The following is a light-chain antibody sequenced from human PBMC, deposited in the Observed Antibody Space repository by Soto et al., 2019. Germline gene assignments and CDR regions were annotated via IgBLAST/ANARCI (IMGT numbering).Light chain of an antibody. CDR1: QSPSDT. CDR3: QQYNNWPWT. CDR2: GAS. J-gene: IGKJ1*01. V-gene: IGKV3-15*01. Sequence: EIVMTQSPATLSVSPGGRATLSCRASQSPSDTLAWYQQKPGQAPRLLIYGASTRAPGFPARFSGSGSGTDFTLTISSLQSEDFGVYYCQQYNNWPWTFGQGTKVDIK.